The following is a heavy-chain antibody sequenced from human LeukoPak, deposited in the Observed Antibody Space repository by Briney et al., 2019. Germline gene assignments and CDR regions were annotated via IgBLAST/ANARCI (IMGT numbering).Heavy chain of an antibody. D-gene: IGHD3-10*01. Sequence: PGGSLRLSCAASGFTFSSYNMNWVRQAPGKGLEWVSSISSSGSTIYYADSVKGRFTISRDNSKNTLYLQMNSLRAEDTAVYYCAKDTHYYGSGNPFDYWGQGTLVTVSS. CDR2: ISSSGSTI. J-gene: IGHJ4*02. V-gene: IGHV3-48*01. CDR3: AKDTHYYGSGNPFDY. CDR1: GFTFSSYN.